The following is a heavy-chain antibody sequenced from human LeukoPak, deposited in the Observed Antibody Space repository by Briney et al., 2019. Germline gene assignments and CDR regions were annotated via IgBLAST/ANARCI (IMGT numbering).Heavy chain of an antibody. CDR1: GFTFSSYE. D-gene: IGHD3-22*01. V-gene: IGHV3-48*03. Sequence: QPGGSLRLSCAASGFTFSSYEMNWVRQAPGKGLEWVSYISSSGSTIYYADSVKGRFTISRDNAKNSLYLQMNSLRAEDTAVYYCARVPLFYDSSGYYYDYWGQGTLVTVSS. CDR3: ARVPLFYDSSGYYYDY. CDR2: ISSSGSTI. J-gene: IGHJ4*02.